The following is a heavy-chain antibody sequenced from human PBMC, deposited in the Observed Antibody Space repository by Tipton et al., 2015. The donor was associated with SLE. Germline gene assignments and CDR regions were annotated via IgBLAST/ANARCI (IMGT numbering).Heavy chain of an antibody. D-gene: IGHD1-26*01. CDR3: ARGPEWVLLKY. Sequence: TLSLTCAVYGGSFSGYYWSWIRQPPGKGLEWIGEINHSGSTNYNPSLKSRVTISVDTSKNQFSLKLSSVTAADTAVYYCARGPEWVLLKYWGQGTLVTVSS. CDR2: INHSGST. V-gene: IGHV4-34*01. J-gene: IGHJ4*02. CDR1: GGSFSGYY.